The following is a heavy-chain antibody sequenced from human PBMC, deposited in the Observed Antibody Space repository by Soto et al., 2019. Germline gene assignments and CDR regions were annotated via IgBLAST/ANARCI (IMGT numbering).Heavy chain of an antibody. Sequence: SETLSLTSTVSGGSISSGGYYWSWIRQHPGKGLEWIGDSYYSGSTYYNPSLKSRVTISVDTSKNQFSLKLSSVTAEDTAVYYCARDHKVGLWLGSYYYCMDVWGQGTTVTVSS. J-gene: IGHJ6*02. CDR1: GGSISSGGYY. CDR3: ARDHKVGLWLGSYYYCMDV. D-gene: IGHD5-18*01. CDR2: SYYSGST. V-gene: IGHV4-31*03.